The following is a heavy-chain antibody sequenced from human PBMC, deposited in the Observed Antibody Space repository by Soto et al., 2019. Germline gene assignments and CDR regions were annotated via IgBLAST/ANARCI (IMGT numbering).Heavy chain of an antibody. CDR2: INHRGST. CDR3: ARDGVGLDF. Sequence: SETLSLTCAVYGGSFSGYSWSWIRQPPGKGLEWIGEINHRGSTNYNPSLKSRVTISVDTSKNQFSLKLSSVTAADTAAYYCARDGVGLDFWGQGILVTVSS. V-gene: IGHV4-34*01. CDR1: GGSFSGYS. J-gene: IGHJ4*02.